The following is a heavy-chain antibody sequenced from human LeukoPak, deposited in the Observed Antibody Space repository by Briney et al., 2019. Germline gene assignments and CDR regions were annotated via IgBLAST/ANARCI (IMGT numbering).Heavy chain of an antibody. CDR1: GGTFSSYA. CDR3: ASGYDYTDLDY. J-gene: IGHJ4*02. CDR2: IITIFGTA. Sequence: AASVKVSCKVSGGTFSSYAISWVRQAPGQGLEWMGRIITIFGTANYAQKFQGRVTITTDESTSTAYMELSSLRSEDTAVYYCASGYDYTDLDYWGQGTLVTVSS. V-gene: IGHV1-69*05. D-gene: IGHD5-12*01.